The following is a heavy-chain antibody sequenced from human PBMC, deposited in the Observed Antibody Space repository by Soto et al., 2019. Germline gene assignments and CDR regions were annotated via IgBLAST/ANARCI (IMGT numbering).Heavy chain of an antibody. D-gene: IGHD4-17*01. CDR1: GGSISSGDYY. CDR2: IYYSGST. Sequence: QVQLQESGPGLVKPSQTLSLTCTVSGGSISSGDYYWSWIRQPPGKGLEWIGYIYYSGSTYYNPSLKNRVTISVDTSKNQFSLKLSSVTAADTAVYYCARVLVDGDYLNYYYYYGMDVWGQGTTVTVSS. J-gene: IGHJ6*02. V-gene: IGHV4-30-4*01. CDR3: ARVLVDGDYLNYYYYYGMDV.